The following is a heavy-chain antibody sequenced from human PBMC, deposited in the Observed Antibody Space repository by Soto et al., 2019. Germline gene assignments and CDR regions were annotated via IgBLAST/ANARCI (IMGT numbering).Heavy chain of an antibody. J-gene: IGHJ4*02. V-gene: IGHV4-31*03. CDR1: GGSISSGGYY. Sequence: SETLSLTCTVSGGSISSGGYYWSWIRQHPGKGLEWIAYIYYSGSTYYNPSLKSRVTIPVDTSKNQFSLELSSVTAADTAVYYCATVQTSSAVIDYWGQGTLVTVS. CDR3: ATVQTSSAVIDY. CDR2: IYYSGST.